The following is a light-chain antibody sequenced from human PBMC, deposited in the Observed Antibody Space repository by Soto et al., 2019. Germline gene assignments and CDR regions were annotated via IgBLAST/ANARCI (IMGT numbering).Light chain of an antibody. CDR1: SSNIGAGYD. V-gene: IGLV1-40*01. CDR2: GNN. J-gene: IGLJ3*02. Sequence: QSALTQPPSASGSPGQSVTISCTGSSSNIGAGYDVHWYQQLPGAAPKLLIYGNNNRPSGVPDRFSGSKSGTSASLAITGLQAEDEADHYCQSYDSSLSGLWVFGGGTQLTVL. CDR3: QSYDSSLSGLWV.